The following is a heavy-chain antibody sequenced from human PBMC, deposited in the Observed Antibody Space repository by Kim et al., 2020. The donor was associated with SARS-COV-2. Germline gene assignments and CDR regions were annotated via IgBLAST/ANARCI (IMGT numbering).Heavy chain of an antibody. CDR2: ISYDGSNK. V-gene: IGHV3-30*04. J-gene: IGHJ1*01. CDR3: ARAEYSSGWPDTEYFQH. Sequence: GGSLRLSCAASGFTFSSYAMHWVRQAPGKGLEWVAVISYDGSNKYYVDSVKGRFTISRDNSKNTLYLQMNSLRAEDTAVYYCARAEYSSGWPDTEYFQHWGQGTLVTVSS. CDR1: GFTFSSYA. D-gene: IGHD6-19*01.